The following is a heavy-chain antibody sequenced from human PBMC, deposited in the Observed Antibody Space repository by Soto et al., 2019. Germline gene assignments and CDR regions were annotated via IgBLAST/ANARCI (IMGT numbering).Heavy chain of an antibody. V-gene: IGHV3-53*01. D-gene: IGHD1-26*01. J-gene: IGHJ5*02. CDR1: GFSVSSNY. CDR2: HYSGGST. CDR3: ARHRHPRGTVGATSPLDP. Sequence: GGSLRLSCAISGFSVSSNYLSWVRQAPGKGLEWVSVHYSGGSTYYADSVQGRFTISRDKSNNTLYLQMRRVRAEDTAVYFCARHRHPRGTVGATSPLDPWGQGTPVT.